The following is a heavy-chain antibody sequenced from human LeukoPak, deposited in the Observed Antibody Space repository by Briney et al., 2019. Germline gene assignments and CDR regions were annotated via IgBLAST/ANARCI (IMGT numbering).Heavy chain of an antibody. CDR1: GGTFSSYA. Sequence: GASVKVSCKASGGTFSSYAISWVRQAPGQGLEWMGGIIPIFGTTNYAQKFQGRVTITADESTSTAYMELNSLRSEDTAVYYCAKDPGSGWLLPFEYFQHWGQGTLVTVSS. V-gene: IGHV1-69*01. CDR3: AKDPGSGWLLPFEYFQH. D-gene: IGHD6-19*01. J-gene: IGHJ1*01. CDR2: IIPIFGTT.